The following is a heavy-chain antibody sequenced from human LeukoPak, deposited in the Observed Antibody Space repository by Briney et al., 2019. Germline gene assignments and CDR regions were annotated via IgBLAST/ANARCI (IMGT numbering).Heavy chain of an antibody. CDR2: VYSDGGRA. CDR1: DGSISGYY. D-gene: IGHD1-7*01. J-gene: IGHJ4*02. Sequence: SETPSLTCTVSDGSISGYYWGWFRQPPGKGLEWIGYVYSDGGRAKYNPSLKSRLTMSVDTSKNQFSLTLSSVTAADTAVYYCARHSPFDDWNYDYWGQGTLVTVSS. V-gene: IGHV4-59*08. CDR3: ARHSPFDDWNYDY.